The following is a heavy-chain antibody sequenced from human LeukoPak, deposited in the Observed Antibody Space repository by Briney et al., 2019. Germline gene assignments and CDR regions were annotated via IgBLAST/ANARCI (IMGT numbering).Heavy chain of an antibody. V-gene: IGHV4-39*01. D-gene: IGHD3-10*01. CDR2: IYYSGNT. CDR1: GVSISSSNSY. J-gene: IGHJ6*03. CDR3: ARLNKNDSGSYRFGKKKRGYMDV. Sequence: PSETLSLTCTVSGVSISSSNSYWGWIRQPPGKGLEWIGSIYYSGNTYYNASLKSQVSISIDTSKNQFSLRLTSVTAADTAVYYCARLNKNDSGSYRFGKKKRGYMDVWGKGTTVTISS.